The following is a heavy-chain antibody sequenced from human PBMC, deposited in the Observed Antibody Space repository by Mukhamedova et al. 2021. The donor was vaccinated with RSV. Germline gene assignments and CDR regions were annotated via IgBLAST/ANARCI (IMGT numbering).Heavy chain of an antibody. CDR2: ISPSAGSA. CDR3: AKGLYSYDSSGYFLFDH. V-gene: IGHV3-23*01. Sequence: QTPGKGLEWVSTISPSAGSAHYADSVEGRFTISRDNSKSTLYLQMNSLRAEDTAEYFCAKGLYSYDSSGYFLFDHWGQGTLVTV. J-gene: IGHJ4*02. D-gene: IGHD3-22*01.